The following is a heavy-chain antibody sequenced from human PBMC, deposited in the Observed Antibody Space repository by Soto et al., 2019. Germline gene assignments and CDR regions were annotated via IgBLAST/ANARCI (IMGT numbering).Heavy chain of an antibody. CDR1: GGSFSGYY. D-gene: IGHD2-15*01. Sequence: SETLSLTCAVYGGSFSGYYWSWIRQPPGRGLEWIGEINHSGSTNYNPSLKSRVTISVDTSKNQFSLKLSSVTAADTAVYYCARGPDIVVVVAATHLSGPHNWFDPWGQGTLVTVSS. CDR3: ARGPDIVVVVAATHLSGPHNWFDP. CDR2: INHSGST. J-gene: IGHJ5*02. V-gene: IGHV4-34*01.